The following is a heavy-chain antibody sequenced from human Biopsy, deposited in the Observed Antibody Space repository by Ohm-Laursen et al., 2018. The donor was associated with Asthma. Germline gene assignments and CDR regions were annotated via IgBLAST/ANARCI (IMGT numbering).Heavy chain of an antibody. Sequence: SLRLSCAASGFTFSHYNMNWVRQAPGKGLEWVSSITDTSRYIEYADSVKGRFTISRDNSKNPLYLQMSSLRAEDTAVYYCAKDVFPGWELRRGPDYWGQGTLVTVSS. CDR2: ITDTSRYI. CDR3: AKDVFPGWELRRGPDY. J-gene: IGHJ4*02. V-gene: IGHV3-21*01. D-gene: IGHD1-26*01. CDR1: GFTFSHYN.